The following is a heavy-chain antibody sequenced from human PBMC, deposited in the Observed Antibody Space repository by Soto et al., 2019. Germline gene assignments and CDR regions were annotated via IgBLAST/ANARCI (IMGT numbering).Heavy chain of an antibody. CDR1: GNTFSNAW. CDR2: IKSKTDGGTT. D-gene: IGHD2-2*01. CDR3: TTPPSALVVPAAMQVSGY. V-gene: IGHV3-15*01. J-gene: IGHJ4*02. Sequence: RLFCTGAGNTFSNAWMTWVRQAPGKKQKWVGRIKSKTDGGTTDYAAPVKGRFTISRDDSKNTLYLQMNSLKTEDTAVYYCTTPPSALVVPAAMQVSGYWGQGTLVTVSS.